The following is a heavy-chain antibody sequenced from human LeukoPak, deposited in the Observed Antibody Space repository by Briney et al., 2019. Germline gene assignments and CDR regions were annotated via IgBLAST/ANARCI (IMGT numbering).Heavy chain of an antibody. D-gene: IGHD3-22*01. CDR3: ARENPSGYYNRPIDY. Sequence: SETLSLTCTVSGASISSYYWSWIRQPPGKGLGWIGDIYYSGSIKYNPSLKSRATMSVDTSKNQFSLKLSSVTAADTAIYYCARENPSGYYNRPIDYWGQGTLVTVSS. J-gene: IGHJ4*02. CDR1: GASISSYY. CDR2: IYYSGSI. V-gene: IGHV4-59*01.